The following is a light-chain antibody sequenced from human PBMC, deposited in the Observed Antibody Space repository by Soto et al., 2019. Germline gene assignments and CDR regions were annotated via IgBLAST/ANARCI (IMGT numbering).Light chain of an antibody. CDR1: QSLRSS. J-gene: IGKJ1*01. Sequence: VMTQSPATLSVSPGERATLSCRASQSLRSSLAWYQQKPGQAPRLLIYGASTRATGIPARFSGSGSGTEFTLTISSLQSEDSAVYYCQQYNSWLWTFGQGTKVDIK. CDR3: QQYNSWLWT. V-gene: IGKV3-15*01. CDR2: GAS.